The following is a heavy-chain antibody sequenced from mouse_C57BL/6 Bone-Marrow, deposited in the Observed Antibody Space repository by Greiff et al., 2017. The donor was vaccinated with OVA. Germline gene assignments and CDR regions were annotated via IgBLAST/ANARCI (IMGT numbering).Heavy chain of an antibody. CDR1: GYTFTSYG. CDR2: IYPRSGNT. J-gene: IGHJ2*01. D-gene: IGHD2-4*01. Sequence: QVQLQQSGAELARPGASVKLSCKASGYTFTSYGISWVKQRTGQGLEWIGEIYPRSGNTYYNEKFKGKATLTADKSSSTAYMELRSLTSEDSAVYFCARRRGDYDPYYVDDWGQGTTLTVSS. CDR3: ARRRGDYDPYYVDD. V-gene: IGHV1-81*01.